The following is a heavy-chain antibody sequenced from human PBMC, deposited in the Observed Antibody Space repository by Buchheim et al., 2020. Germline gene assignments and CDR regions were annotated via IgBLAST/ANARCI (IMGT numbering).Heavy chain of an antibody. CDR1: GFSFSNYG. CDR2: IWHDGNNK. V-gene: IGHV3-33*01. D-gene: IGHD7-27*01. J-gene: IGHJ4*02. Sequence: QVQLVESGGGVVQPGRSLRLSCAASGFSFSNYGMHWVRKAPGKGLEWVAIIWHDGNNKYYADSVKGRFTISRDNSKNKLYLQMNSLRAEDTAVYYCAAGDPLDYWGQGAL. CDR3: AAGDPLDY.